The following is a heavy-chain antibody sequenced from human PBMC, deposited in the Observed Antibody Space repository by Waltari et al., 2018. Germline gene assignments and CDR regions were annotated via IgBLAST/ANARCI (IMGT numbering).Heavy chain of an antibody. D-gene: IGHD5-12*01. CDR3: ARHWKKSGYRFDP. CDR1: GGSISSSSYY. V-gene: IGHV4-39*01. CDR2: IYYSGST. Sequence: QLQLKESGPGLVKPSETLSLTCTVSGGSISSSSYYWGWIRQSPGKGLEWIGRIYYSGSTYYNPTLKSRVTISGDTSKNQFSLKLSSVTAADTAVYYCARHWKKSGYRFDPWGQGTLVTVSS. J-gene: IGHJ5*02.